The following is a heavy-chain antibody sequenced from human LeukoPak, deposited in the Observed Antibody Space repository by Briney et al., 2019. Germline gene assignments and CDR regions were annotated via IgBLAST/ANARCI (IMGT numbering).Heavy chain of an antibody. V-gene: IGHV1-24*01. CDR3: ARDIITMIVGSAFDI. J-gene: IGHJ3*02. CDR1: GYTLTELS. CDR2: FDPEDGET. D-gene: IGHD3-22*01. Sequence: ASVKVSCKVSGYTLTELSMHWVRQAPGKGLEWMGGFDPEDGETIYAQKFQGRVTMTEDTSTDTAYMELRSLRSDDTAVYYCARDIITMIVGSAFDIWGQGTMVTVSS.